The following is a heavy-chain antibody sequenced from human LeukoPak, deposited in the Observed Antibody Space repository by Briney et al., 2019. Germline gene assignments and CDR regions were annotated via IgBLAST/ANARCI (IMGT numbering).Heavy chain of an antibody. CDR3: VRAPDGGYDY. J-gene: IGHJ4*02. V-gene: IGHV3-23*01. CDR2: ISGGGSST. D-gene: IGHD1-26*01. CDR1: GFTFSSYA. Sequence: GGSLRLSCAASGFTFSSYAMSWVRQAPGKGLEWVSGISGGGSSTFYADSVKGRFTISRDNAKKSVYLQMNSLRDEDTAIYYCVRAPDGGYDYWGQGALVTVSS.